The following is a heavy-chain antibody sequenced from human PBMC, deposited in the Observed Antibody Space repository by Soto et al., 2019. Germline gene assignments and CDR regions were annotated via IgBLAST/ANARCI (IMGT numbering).Heavy chain of an antibody. J-gene: IGHJ6*02. CDR2: IIPIFGTA. Sequence: QVQLVQSGAEVKKPGSSVKVSCKASGGTFSSYAISWVRQAPGQGLEWMGGIIPIFGTANYAQKFQGRVTITADESTSTAYMELSSLRSEDTAVYYCARCYYDSSGYRSPYYYYYGMDVWGQGTTVTVSS. D-gene: IGHD3-22*01. CDR1: GGTFSSYA. CDR3: ARCYYDSSGYRSPYYYYYGMDV. V-gene: IGHV1-69*01.